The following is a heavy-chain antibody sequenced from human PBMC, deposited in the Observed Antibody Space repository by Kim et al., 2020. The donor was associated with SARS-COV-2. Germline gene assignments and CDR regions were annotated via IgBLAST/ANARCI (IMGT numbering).Heavy chain of an antibody. Sequence: GGSLRLSCAASGFTIRSNYMTWVRQAPGKGLDWVSIIYRGGDTFYADSVRGRFTAFADNSKNTMYLQMQSLSVEDTAVYYCARGEDSGNNYALWAFECWGLGTLVTVSS. J-gene: IGHJ4*02. V-gene: IGHV3-53*01. D-gene: IGHD1-26*01. CDR3: ARGEDSGNNYALWAFEC. CDR1: GFTIRSNY. CDR2: IYRGGDT.